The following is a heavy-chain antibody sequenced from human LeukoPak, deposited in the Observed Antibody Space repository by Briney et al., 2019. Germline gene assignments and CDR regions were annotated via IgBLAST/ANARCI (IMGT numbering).Heavy chain of an antibody. D-gene: IGHD6-19*01. CDR3: ATSIAVAAFFDY. CDR1: GFTFSSYG. CDR2: ISYDGSNK. Sequence: GRSLRLSCAASGFTFSSYGMHWVRQAPGKGLEWVAVISYDGSNKYYADSVKGRFTISRDNSKNTLYLQMNSLRAEDTAVYYCATSIAVAAFFDYWGQGTLVTVSS. V-gene: IGHV3-30*19. J-gene: IGHJ4*02.